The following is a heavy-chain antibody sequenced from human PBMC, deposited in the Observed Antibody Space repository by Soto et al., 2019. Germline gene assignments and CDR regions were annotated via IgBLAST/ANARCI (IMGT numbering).Heavy chain of an antibody. CDR2: IKSIANGGTR. D-gene: IGHD5-12*01. CDR1: EFTFSNAW. J-gene: IGHJ4*02. V-gene: IGHV3-15*01. CDR3: ATDWLDH. Sequence: EVQLVESGGGLVKPGGSLRLSCAASEFTFSNAWMSWVRQAPGKGLEWVGRIKSIANGGTRDHAAPVKGRFTISRDDSKTTLYLQMNSLQTEDTAVYYCATDWLDHWGQGTLVTVSS.